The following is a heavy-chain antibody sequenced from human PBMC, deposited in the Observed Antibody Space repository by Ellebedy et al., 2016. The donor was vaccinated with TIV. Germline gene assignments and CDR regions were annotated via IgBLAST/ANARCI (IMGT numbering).Heavy chain of an antibody. Sequence: GGSLRLSCAASGFTFSSYWMQWVRQVPGKGLVWVSRINTDGSTINSADSAKGRFTISRDNAKNTLYLQMNSLRAEDTAVYYCARERKYNFGYYYYYGMDVWGQGTTVTVSS. CDR3: ARERKYNFGYYYYYGMDV. J-gene: IGHJ6*02. CDR1: GFTFSSYW. D-gene: IGHD1-1*01. V-gene: IGHV3-74*01. CDR2: INTDGSTI.